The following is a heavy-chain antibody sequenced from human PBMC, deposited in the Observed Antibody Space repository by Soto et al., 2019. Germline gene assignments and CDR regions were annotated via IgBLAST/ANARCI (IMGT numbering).Heavy chain of an antibody. CDR1: GYSFTSYC. J-gene: IGHJ6*03. Sequence: PGESLKISCKGSGYSFTSYCIGWVRQMPGKGLEWMGIIYPGDSDTRYSPSFQGQVTISADKSISTAYLQWSSLKASDTAMYYCASLGGFEYSSSSGLSYYMDVWGKGTTVTVSS. CDR3: ASLGGFEYSSSSGLSYYMDV. D-gene: IGHD6-6*01. V-gene: IGHV5-51*01. CDR2: IYPGDSDT.